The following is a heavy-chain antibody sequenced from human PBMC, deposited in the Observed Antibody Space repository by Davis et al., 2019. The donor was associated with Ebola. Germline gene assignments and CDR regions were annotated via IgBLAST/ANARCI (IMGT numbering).Heavy chain of an antibody. CDR3: AREGYSSGFIDY. D-gene: IGHD6-19*01. CDR2: IYSGGST. V-gene: IGHV3-53*04. Sequence: GESLKISCAASGFTVSSNYMSWVRQAPGKGLEWVSVIYSGGSTYYADSVKGRFTISRHNSKNTLYLQMNSLRAEDTAVYYCAREGYSSGFIDYWGQGTLVTVSS. J-gene: IGHJ4*02. CDR1: GFTVSSNY.